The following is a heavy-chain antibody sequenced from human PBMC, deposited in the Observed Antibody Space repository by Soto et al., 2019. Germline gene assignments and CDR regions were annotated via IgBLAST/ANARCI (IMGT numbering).Heavy chain of an antibody. CDR1: GFTFSSYS. CDR3: ARRIAVAGNLDY. V-gene: IGHV3-21*04. Sequence: EVQLVESGGGLVKPGGSLRLSCAASGFTFSSYSMNWVRQAPGKGLEWVSSISSSSSYIYYADSVKGRFTISRDNAKNSLYLQMNSLRAEDTAVYYCARRIAVAGNLDYWGQGTLATVSS. D-gene: IGHD6-19*01. J-gene: IGHJ4*02. CDR2: ISSSSSYI.